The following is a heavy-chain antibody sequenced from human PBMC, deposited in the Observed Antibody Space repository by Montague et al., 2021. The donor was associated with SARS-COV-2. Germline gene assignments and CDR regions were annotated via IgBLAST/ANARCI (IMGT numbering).Heavy chain of an antibody. CDR2: IAHSGGT. Sequence: ALRLSCAASGFTFNHYAMRWVRQVPGKGLEWVATIAHSGGTFYADSVGSRFTISRDNSKNTMYLQMNSLRVEDTAVYYCANYHDNTGYYGAFDNWGQGTLVTVSS. D-gene: IGHD3-22*01. J-gene: IGHJ4*02. CDR1: GFTFNHYA. V-gene: IGHV3-23*01. CDR3: ANYHDNTGYYGAFDN.